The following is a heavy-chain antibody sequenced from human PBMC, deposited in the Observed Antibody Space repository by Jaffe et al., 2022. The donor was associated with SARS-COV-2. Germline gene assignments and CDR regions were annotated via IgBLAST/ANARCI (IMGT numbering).Heavy chain of an antibody. CDR2: IYYTGST. V-gene: IGHV4-31*03. CDR3: ARGFVGATPDS. J-gene: IGHJ4*02. Sequence: QVQLQESGPGLVKPSQTLSLTCTVSGGSVSSGAYYWSWIRQHPGKGLEWIGYIYYTGSTYYNPSLKSRVTISVDTSKNQFSLKLSSVTAADTAVFYCARGFVGATPDSWGQGTLVTVSA. D-gene: IGHD1-26*01. CDR1: GGSVSSGAYY.